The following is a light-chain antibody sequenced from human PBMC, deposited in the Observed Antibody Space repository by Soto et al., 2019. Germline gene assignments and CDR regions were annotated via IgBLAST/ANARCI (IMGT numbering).Light chain of an antibody. V-gene: IGKV3-20*01. J-gene: IGKJ1*01. CDR1: QTLSSRH. CDR3: QQYGYSRT. Sequence: VLTPSPGTLSLSPWERATLSCRASQTLSSRHLAWYQQKPGQAPRLLIYGSSSRATDIPDRFSGSGSGTDFTLTISTLEPEDFAIYYCQQYGYSRTFGQGTKVDIK. CDR2: GSS.